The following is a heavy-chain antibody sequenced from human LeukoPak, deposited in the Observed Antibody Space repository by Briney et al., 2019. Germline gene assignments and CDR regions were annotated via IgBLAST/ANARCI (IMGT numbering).Heavy chain of an antibody. CDR3: AKDTLAAAVIYYYYMDV. CDR1: GFTFSSYG. Sequence: PGRSLRLSCAASGFTFSSYGMHWVRQAPGKGLEWVAVISYDGSNKYYADSVKGRFTISRDNSKNTLYLQMNSLRAEDTAVYYRAKDTLAAAVIYYYYMDVWGKGTTVTVSS. D-gene: IGHD6-13*01. V-gene: IGHV3-30*18. J-gene: IGHJ6*03. CDR2: ISYDGSNK.